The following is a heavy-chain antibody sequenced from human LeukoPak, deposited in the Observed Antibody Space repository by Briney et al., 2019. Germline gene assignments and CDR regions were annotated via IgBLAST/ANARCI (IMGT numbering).Heavy chain of an antibody. CDR1: GFSFSSTW. CDR2: IKEDVSAK. J-gene: IGHJ4*02. CDR3: ARDWGLVEAAGDY. Sequence: VRSLRLSCAASGFSFSSTWMSWVRQAPGKGLEWVANIKEDVSAKYYVDSVKGRFTISRDNAKNSLYLQMNSLRPEDTGVYYCARDWGLVEAAGDYWGQGTLVSVSS. V-gene: IGHV3-7*05. D-gene: IGHD6-13*01.